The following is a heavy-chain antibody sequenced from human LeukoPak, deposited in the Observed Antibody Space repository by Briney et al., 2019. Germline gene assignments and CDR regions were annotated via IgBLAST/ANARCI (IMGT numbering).Heavy chain of an antibody. Sequence: PGGSLRLSCAASGFTFSSYVMSWVRQAPGKGPEWVPTISGSGGSTYYADSVKGRFTISRDNFKKTLYLEMDSLRAEDTGVYYCAKSDYGDYDAFDVWGQGTMVTVSS. CDR2: ISGSGGST. J-gene: IGHJ3*01. CDR1: GFTFSSYV. D-gene: IGHD4-17*01. CDR3: AKSDYGDYDAFDV. V-gene: IGHV3-23*01.